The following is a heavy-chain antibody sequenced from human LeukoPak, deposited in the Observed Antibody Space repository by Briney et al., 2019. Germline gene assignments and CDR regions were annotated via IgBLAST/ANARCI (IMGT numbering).Heavy chain of an antibody. CDR3: ASEKGYCRGGSCWAKNWFDP. Sequence: SETLSHTCAVSGGSISSGGYSWSWIRQPPGKGLEWIGYIYHSGSTYYNPSLKSRVTISVDRSKNQFSLKLSSVTAADTAVYYCASEKGYCRGGSCWAKNWFDPWGQGTLVTVSS. V-gene: IGHV4-30-2*01. CDR2: IYHSGST. CDR1: GGSISSGGYS. J-gene: IGHJ5*02. D-gene: IGHD2-15*01.